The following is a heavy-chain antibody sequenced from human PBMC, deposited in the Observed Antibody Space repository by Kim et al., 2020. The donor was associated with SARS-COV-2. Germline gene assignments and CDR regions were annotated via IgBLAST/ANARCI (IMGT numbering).Heavy chain of an antibody. D-gene: IGHD3-16*01. Sequence: GGSLRLSCAASGFALSSYWMSWARQAPGKGLEWVANIKPDGSDKNYVDSVKGRFAISRDNAKNSLYLQMHSLRVEDMAVYYCARGGRADYWGQGTLVTVSS. J-gene: IGHJ4*02. V-gene: IGHV3-7*01. CDR1: GFALSSYW. CDR3: ARGGRADY. CDR2: IKPDGSDK.